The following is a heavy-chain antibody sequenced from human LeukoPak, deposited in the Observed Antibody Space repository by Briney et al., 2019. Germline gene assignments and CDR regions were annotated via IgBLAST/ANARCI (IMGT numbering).Heavy chain of an antibody. V-gene: IGHV3-74*01. Sequence: PGGSLRLSCAASGFTFSSYWMHWVRQAPGKGLVCVSRINSDGSSTSYADSVKGRFTISRDNAKTTLYLQMNSLRAEDTAVYYCARDVIAAAGTRWFDPWGQGTLVTVSS. CDR1: GFTFSSYW. CDR3: ARDVIAAAGTRWFDP. D-gene: IGHD6-13*01. J-gene: IGHJ5*02. CDR2: INSDGSST.